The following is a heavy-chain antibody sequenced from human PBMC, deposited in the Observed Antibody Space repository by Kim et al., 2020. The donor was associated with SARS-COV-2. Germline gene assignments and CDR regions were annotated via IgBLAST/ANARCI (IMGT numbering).Heavy chain of an antibody. D-gene: IGHD1-26*01. CDR3: AKDGQGGNYGQKKDYFFDY. Sequence: GGSLRLSCAASGFTFRNYAMNWVRQAPGKGLEWVSVISGSGSVIYYADSVQGRFTISRDNSKNTLYLQMSSLSAEDTAVYYCAKDGQGGNYGQKKDYFFDYWGQGTQVTVSS. J-gene: IGHJ4*02. CDR1: GFTFRNYA. CDR2: ISGSGSVI. V-gene: IGHV3-23*01.